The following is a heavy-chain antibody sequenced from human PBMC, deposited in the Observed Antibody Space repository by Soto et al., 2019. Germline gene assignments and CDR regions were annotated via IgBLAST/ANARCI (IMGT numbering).Heavy chain of an antibody. D-gene: IGHD3-9*01. CDR1: GFTFSDFG. V-gene: IGHV3-23*01. CDR3: AIPTGWEVTGPDY. CDR2: ISASGDAT. J-gene: IGHJ4*02. Sequence: LRLSCAASGFTFSDFGMSWVRQAPGKGLEWVSVISASGDATYYAASVKGRFTISRDNSRSTLYLQMSSLRAEDTATYYCAIPTGWEVTGPDYWGQGTLVTVSS.